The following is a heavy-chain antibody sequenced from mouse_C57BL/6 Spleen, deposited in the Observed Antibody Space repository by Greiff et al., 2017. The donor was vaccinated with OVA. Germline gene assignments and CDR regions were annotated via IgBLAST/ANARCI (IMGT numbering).Heavy chain of an antibody. CDR2: INPNNGGT. D-gene: IGHD1-1*02. CDR3: ARAGVGNFDY. Sequence: EVKLQQSGPELVKPGASVKISCKASGYTFTDYYMNWVKQSHGKSLEWIGDINPNNGGTSYNQKFKGKATLTVDKSSSTAYIELRKLTSEDSADYYCARAGVGNFDYWGQGTTLTVSS. CDR1: GYTFTDYY. J-gene: IGHJ2*01. V-gene: IGHV1-26*01.